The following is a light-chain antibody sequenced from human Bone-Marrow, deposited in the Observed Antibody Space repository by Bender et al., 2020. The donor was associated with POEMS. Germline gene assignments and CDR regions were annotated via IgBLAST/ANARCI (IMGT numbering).Light chain of an antibody. J-gene: IGLJ2*01. CDR2: DVS. CDR3: CSYAGRYTLL. V-gene: IGLV2-11*01. CDR1: SSDVGRYNY. Sequence: QSALTQPRSVSGSPGQSVTISCTGTSSDVGRYNYVSWYQQHPGKAPKLMIYDVSKWPSGVPDRFSGSKSGNTASLTISGLQAEDEADYFCCSYAGRYTLLFGGGTKVTVL.